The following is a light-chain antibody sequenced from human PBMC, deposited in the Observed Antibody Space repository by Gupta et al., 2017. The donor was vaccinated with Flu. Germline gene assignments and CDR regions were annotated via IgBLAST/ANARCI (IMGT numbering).Light chain of an antibody. Sequence: DIVTTQSPLSLPVTPGEPASISCRSSQSLLHNNRNNYVHWYLHKPGPSPQLLIYLGSNRASGVPGRFSGSGSGTDFTLKISRVEAEDVGVYYCMQALQPPRTVGQGTKLEIK. CDR3: MQALQPPRT. CDR2: LGS. J-gene: IGKJ2*02. V-gene: IGKV2-28*01. CDR1: QSLLHNNRNNY.